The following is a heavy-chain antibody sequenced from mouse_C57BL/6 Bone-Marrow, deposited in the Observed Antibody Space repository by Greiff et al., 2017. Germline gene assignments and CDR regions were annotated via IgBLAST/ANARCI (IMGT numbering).Heavy chain of an antibody. J-gene: IGHJ4*01. V-gene: IGHV1-80*01. CDR3: ATYGNYEYYYAMDY. CDR2: IYPGDGDT. D-gene: IGHD2-1*01. Sequence: VKLMESGAELVKPGASVKISCKASGYAFRSYWMNWVKQRPGKGLEWIGQIYPGDGDTNYNGKFKGKATLTADKSSSTAYMQLSSLTSEDSAVYFCATYGNYEYYYAMDYWGQGTSVTVSS. CDR1: GYAFRSYW.